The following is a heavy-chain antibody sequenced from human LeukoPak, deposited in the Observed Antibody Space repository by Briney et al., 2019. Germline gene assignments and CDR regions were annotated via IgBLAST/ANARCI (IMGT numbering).Heavy chain of an antibody. CDR1: GFTFSNYA. J-gene: IGHJ4*02. CDR3: AKDRNYDFWSGYPPGY. CDR2: ISGSGGST. D-gene: IGHD3-3*01. V-gene: IGHV3-23*01. Sequence: GGSLRLSCAASGFTFSNYAMSWVRQAPGKGLEWVSGISGSGGSTYYADSVKGRFTISRDKSKNTLCLQMNSLRAEDTAVYYCAKDRNYDFWSGYPPGYWGQGTLVTVSS.